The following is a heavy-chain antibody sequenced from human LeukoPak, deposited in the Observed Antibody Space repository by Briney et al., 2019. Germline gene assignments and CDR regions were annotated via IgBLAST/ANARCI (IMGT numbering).Heavy chain of an antibody. D-gene: IGHD1-26*01. CDR3: ATERLGGSYFLFDY. J-gene: IGHJ4*02. CDR1: GYSLTELS. V-gene: IGHV1-24*01. CDR2: FDPEDGET. Sequence: GASVKVSCKVSGYSLTELSMHWVRQAPGKGLEWMGGFDPEDGETIYAQKFQGRVTMTEDTSTDTAYMELSSLRSEDTAVYYCATERLGGSYFLFDYWGQGTLVTVSS.